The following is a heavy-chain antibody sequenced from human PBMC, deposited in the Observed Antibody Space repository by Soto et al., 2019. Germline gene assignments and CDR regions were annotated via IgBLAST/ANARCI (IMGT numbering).Heavy chain of an antibody. CDR3: SRRAPEGFDP. CDR2: INNFGDT. V-gene: IGHV4-39*01. J-gene: IGHJ5*02. CDR1: GGSLSSSPYF. Sequence: QLQLQESGPGLVKASETLSLTCTVSGGSLSSSPYFWGWIRRPPGKGLEFIGSINNFGDTYYNPYLASRVTLSVYTSKNQFSLRVTSVTATDTGLYYCSRRAPEGFDPWGQGTLVTVSS.